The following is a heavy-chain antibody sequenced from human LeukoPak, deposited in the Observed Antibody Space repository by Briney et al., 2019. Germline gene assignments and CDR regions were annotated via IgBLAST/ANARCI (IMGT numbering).Heavy chain of an antibody. D-gene: IGHD5-24*01. Sequence: PGGSLRLPCAASGFIFSDYYMSWIRQAPGKGLEWVSYISSSGSSIYYADSVKGRFTISRDNARNSLYLQMNSLRAEDTAVYYCSRGDGYRRAFDIWGQGTMVTVSS. CDR2: ISSSGSSI. CDR1: GFIFSDYY. CDR3: SRGDGYRRAFDI. V-gene: IGHV3-11*04. J-gene: IGHJ3*02.